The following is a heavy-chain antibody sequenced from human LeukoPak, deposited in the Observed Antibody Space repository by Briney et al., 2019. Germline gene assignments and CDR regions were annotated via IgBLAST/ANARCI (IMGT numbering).Heavy chain of an antibody. CDR1: GGSISSYY. D-gene: IGHD1-14*01. V-gene: IGHV4-4*07. CDR3: ARDRNSDAFDI. CDR2: IYTSGST. J-gene: IGHJ3*02. Sequence: SETLSLTCTVSGGSISSYYWNWIRQPAGKGLEWIGRIYTSGSTNYKSSLKSRVTMSVDTSKNQSSLKLSSVTAADTAVYYCARDRNSDAFDIWGQGTMVTVSS.